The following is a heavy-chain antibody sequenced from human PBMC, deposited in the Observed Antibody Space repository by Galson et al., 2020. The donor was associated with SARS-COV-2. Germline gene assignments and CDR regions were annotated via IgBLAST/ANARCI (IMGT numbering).Heavy chain of an antibody. Sequence: SETLSLTCTVSGGSISSSSYYWGWIRQPPGKGLEWIGSIYYSGRTYYNPSLKSRVTISVDMSKNQFSLKVSSVTAADTAAYYCARDYYSGGSCYGDYFDYWGQGTLVTVSS. CDR1: GGSISSSSYY. J-gene: IGHJ4*02. CDR3: ARDYYSGGSCYGDYFDY. V-gene: IGHV4-39*01. D-gene: IGHD2-15*01. CDR2: IYYSGRT.